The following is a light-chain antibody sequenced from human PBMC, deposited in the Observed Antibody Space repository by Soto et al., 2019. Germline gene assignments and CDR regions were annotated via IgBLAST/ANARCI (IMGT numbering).Light chain of an antibody. CDR1: SSDVGGYKY. Sequence: QSVLTQPASVSGSPGQSITISCTGTSSDVGGYKYVSWYQQHPGKAPKLMMYEVSKRPSGVSNRFSGSKSGNTASLTISGLQAEDEADYYCNSYTSSSTWVFGGGTKLTVL. CDR2: EVS. CDR3: NSYTSSSTWV. J-gene: IGLJ3*02. V-gene: IGLV2-14*01.